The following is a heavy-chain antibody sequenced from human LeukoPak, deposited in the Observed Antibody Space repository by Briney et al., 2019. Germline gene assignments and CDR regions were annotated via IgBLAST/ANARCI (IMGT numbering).Heavy chain of an antibody. V-gene: IGHV1-2*02. CDR2: IDPRDGGT. CDR3: AKIGVSGSYWDFDS. J-gene: IGHJ4*02. CDR1: GYTFTDYF. D-gene: IGHD1-26*01. Sequence: GASVKASCKPSGYTFTDYFTRWVRQAPGQGLEWMGWIDPRDGGTKYAQKFQGRVTMTRDTSISTAYMELSSLRSDDTAIYYCAKIGVSGSYWDFDSWGQGTLVTVSS.